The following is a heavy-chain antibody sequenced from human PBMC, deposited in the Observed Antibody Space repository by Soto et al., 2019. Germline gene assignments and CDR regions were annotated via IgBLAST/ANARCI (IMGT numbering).Heavy chain of an antibody. Sequence: PGGSLRLSCAASGFTFSSYGMHWVRQAPGKGLEWVAVISYDGSNKYYADSVKGRFTISRDDSKNTLYLQMNSLRAEDTAVYYCAKEGPNVLVIRYGMDVWGQGTTVTVSS. J-gene: IGHJ6*02. V-gene: IGHV3-30*18. D-gene: IGHD3-22*01. CDR2: ISYDGSNK. CDR1: GFTFSSYG. CDR3: AKEGPNVLVIRYGMDV.